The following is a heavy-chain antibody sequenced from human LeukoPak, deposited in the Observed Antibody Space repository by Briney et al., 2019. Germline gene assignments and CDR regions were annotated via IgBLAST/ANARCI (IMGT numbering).Heavy chain of an antibody. Sequence: ASEKVSCKASGYTFTGYYMHWVRQAPGQGLEWMGWINPNSGGTNYAQKFQGRVTMTRDTSISTAYMELSRLRSDDTAVYYCARGTYYYDSSGYFGYWGQGTLVTVSS. CDR1: GYTFTGYY. CDR3: ARGTYYYDSSGYFGY. V-gene: IGHV1-2*02. D-gene: IGHD3-22*01. J-gene: IGHJ4*02. CDR2: INPNSGGT.